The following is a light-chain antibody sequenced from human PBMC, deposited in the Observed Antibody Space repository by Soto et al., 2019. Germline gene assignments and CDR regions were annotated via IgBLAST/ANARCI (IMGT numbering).Light chain of an antibody. J-gene: IGLJ1*01. CDR2: DVS. CDR1: SSDVGGYNY. Sequence: QSALAQPRSVSGSPGQSVTISCTGTSSDVGGYNYVSWYQQHPGKAPKLMIYDVSKRPSGVPDRFSGSKSGNTASLTISGLQAEDEADYYCCSYAGSSTHVFGTGTKVTAL. CDR3: CSYAGSSTHV. V-gene: IGLV2-11*01.